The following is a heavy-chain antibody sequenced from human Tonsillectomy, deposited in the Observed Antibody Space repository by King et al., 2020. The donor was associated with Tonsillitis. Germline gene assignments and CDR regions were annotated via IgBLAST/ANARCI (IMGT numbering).Heavy chain of an antibody. CDR2: ISSSRSYL. D-gene: IGHD6-13*01. V-gene: IGHV3-21*01. J-gene: IGHJ4*02. Sequence: VQLVESGGGLVKPGGSLRLSCAASGFTFSSYDMNWVRQAPGKGLEWVAAISSSRSYLYYADPVKGRFTISRDNAKNSLYLQMNSLRAEDTAVYYCASERAAAGYFDYWGQGTLVTVSS. CDR1: GFTFSSYD. CDR3: ASERAAAGYFDY.